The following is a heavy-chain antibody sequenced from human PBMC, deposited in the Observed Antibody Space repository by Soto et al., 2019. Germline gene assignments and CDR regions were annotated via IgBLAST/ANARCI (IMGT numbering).Heavy chain of an antibody. V-gene: IGHV4-30-2*01. CDR2: ISHTGST. Sequence: SEPLSLTCAVSGGSISSGNAYSWSWIRQPPGKGLEWIGSISHTGSTSYNPSLKGRVTMSVDKSKNQFSLKLSSVTAADMAVYYCARAVAPYLGTWFDPWGQGTLVTVSS. CDR1: GGSISSGNAYS. J-gene: IGHJ5*02. CDR3: ARAVAPYLGTWFDP. D-gene: IGHD3-16*01.